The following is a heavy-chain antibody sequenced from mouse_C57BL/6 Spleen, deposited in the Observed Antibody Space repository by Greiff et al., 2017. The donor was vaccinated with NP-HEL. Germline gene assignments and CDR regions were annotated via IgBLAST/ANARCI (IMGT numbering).Heavy chain of an antibody. CDR1: GYTFTSYW. D-gene: IGHD3-2*02. CDR3: AVDSSGYGYAMDY. J-gene: IGHJ4*01. V-gene: IGHV1-53*01. CDR2: INPSNGGT. Sequence: QVQLQQPGTELVKPGASVKLSCKASGYTFTSYWMHWVKQRPGQGLEWIGNINPSNGGTNYNEKFKSKATLTVDKSSSTAYMQRSSLTSEDSAVYYCAVDSSGYGYAMDYWGQGTSVTVSS.